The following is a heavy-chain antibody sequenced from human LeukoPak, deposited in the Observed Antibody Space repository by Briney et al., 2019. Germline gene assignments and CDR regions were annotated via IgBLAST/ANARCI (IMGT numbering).Heavy chain of an antibody. Sequence: ASVKVSCKASVGTFSSYTISWVRQAPGQGLEWMGRTIPILGIANYAQKFQGRVTITADKSTSTAYMELSSLRPEDTAVHYCAREDSSGYYSDYWGQGTLVTVSS. V-gene: IGHV1-69*04. D-gene: IGHD3-22*01. J-gene: IGHJ4*02. CDR1: VGTFSSYT. CDR3: AREDSSGYYSDY. CDR2: TIPILGIA.